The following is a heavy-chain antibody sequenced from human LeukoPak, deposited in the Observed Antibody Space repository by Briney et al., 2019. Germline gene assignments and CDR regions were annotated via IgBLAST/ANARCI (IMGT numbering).Heavy chain of an antibody. CDR3: AWSVDIAMVTFDY. Sequence: SETLSLTCAVSGGSISSGGYSWSWIRQPPGKGLEWIGYIHYSGSIKYNPSLKSRVTISLGTSKNQFSLRLRSVTAADTAVYYCAWSVDIAMVTFDYWGQGTLVTVSS. D-gene: IGHD5-18*01. V-gene: IGHV4-61*08. CDR1: GGSISSGGYS. J-gene: IGHJ4*02. CDR2: IHYSGSI.